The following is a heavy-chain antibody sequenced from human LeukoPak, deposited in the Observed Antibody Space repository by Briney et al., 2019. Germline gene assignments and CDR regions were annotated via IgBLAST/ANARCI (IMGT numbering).Heavy chain of an antibody. V-gene: IGHV4-39*01. CDR1: GDSISSSNCY. D-gene: IGHD3-10*01. CDR2: IYFSGGT. J-gene: IGHJ4*02. CDR3: ARQTGSGLFSLP. Sequence: PSETLSLTCTVSGDSISSSNCYWGWLRQPPGTGLEWIGSIYFSGGTYYNASLKSRVTISVDTSKNQFSLKLSSVTAADAAVYYCARQTGSGLFSLPGGQGTLVTVSS.